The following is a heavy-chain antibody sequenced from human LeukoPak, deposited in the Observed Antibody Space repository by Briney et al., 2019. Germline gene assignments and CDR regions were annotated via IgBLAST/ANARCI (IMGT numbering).Heavy chain of an antibody. CDR1: GFTFSSYG. CDR2: IWYDGSNK. Sequence: GGSLRLSCAASGFTFSSYGMHWVRQAPGKGLEWVAVIWYDGSNKYYADSVKGRFTISRDNSKNTLYLQMNSLRAEDTAVYHCARDGCSSTSCNYYYYMDVWGKGTTVTVSS. V-gene: IGHV3-33*01. CDR3: ARDGCSSTSCNYYYYMDV. J-gene: IGHJ6*03. D-gene: IGHD2-2*01.